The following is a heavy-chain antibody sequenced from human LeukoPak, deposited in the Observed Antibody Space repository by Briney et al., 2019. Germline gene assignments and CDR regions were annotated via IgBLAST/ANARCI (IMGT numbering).Heavy chain of an antibody. J-gene: IGHJ4*02. Sequence: GASVKVSCKASGYTFTSYDINWVRQATGQGLEWMGWMNPNSGNTGYAQKFQGRVTMTRNTSISTAYMELSSLRSEDTAVYYCARGSNQLLWERGLFQYYFDYWGQGTLVTVSS. CDR1: GYTFTSYD. D-gene: IGHD2-2*01. V-gene: IGHV1-8*01. CDR2: MNPNSGNT. CDR3: ARGSNQLLWERGLFQYYFDY.